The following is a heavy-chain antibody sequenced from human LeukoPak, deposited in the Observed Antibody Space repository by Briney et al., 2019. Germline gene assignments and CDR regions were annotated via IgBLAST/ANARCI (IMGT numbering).Heavy chain of an antibody. CDR3: AKDFSMAQLPWYMDV. Sequence: GGSLRLSCTASGFTFSTYGMHWVRQAPGKGLEWVAFLRYDGSYKYYADSVKGRFTISRDNSKNTLYLQMNSLRAEDTAVYYCAKDFSMAQLPWYMDVWGKGTTVTVSS. D-gene: IGHD4-23*01. V-gene: IGHV3-30*02. J-gene: IGHJ6*03. CDR1: GFTFSTYG. CDR2: LRYDGSYK.